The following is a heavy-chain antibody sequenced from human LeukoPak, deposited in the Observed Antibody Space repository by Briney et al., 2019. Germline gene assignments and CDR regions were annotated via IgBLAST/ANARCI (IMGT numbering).Heavy chain of an antibody. CDR2: INPNSGGT. Sequence: ASVKVSCKASGYTFTGYYMHWVRQAPGQGLEWMGWINPNSGGTNYAQKFQGRVTMTRDTSISTAYMELSRLRSDDTAVYYCARDPVVVVVAAPNWFDPWGQGTLVTVSS. CDR1: GYTFTGYY. CDR3: ARDPVVVVVAAPNWFDP. V-gene: IGHV1-2*02. D-gene: IGHD2-15*01. J-gene: IGHJ5*02.